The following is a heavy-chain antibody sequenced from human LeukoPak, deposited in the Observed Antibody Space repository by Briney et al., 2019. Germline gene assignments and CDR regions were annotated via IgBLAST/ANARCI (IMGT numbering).Heavy chain of an antibody. D-gene: IGHD6-13*01. CDR2: IYYSGST. V-gene: IGHV4-39*07. Sequence: SETLSLTCTVSGGSISSSIYYWGWIRQPPGKGLEWIGNIYYSGSTYYNPSLKSRVTISVDTSKNQFSLRLSSVTAADTAVYYCARARGGSSWLTFDYWGQGTLVTVSS. CDR3: ARARGGSSWLTFDY. CDR1: GGSISSSIYY. J-gene: IGHJ4*02.